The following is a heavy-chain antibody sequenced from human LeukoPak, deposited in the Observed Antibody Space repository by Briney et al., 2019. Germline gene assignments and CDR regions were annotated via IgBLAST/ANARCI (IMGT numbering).Heavy chain of an antibody. D-gene: IGHD5-18*01. CDR2: INHSGST. Sequence: SETLSLTCAVYGGSFSGHYWSWIRQPPGKGLEWIGEINHSGSTNYNPSLKSRVTISVDTSKNQFSLKLSSVTAADTAVYYCARTRGYSYGYRRYYYYGMDVWGQGTTVTVSS. CDR1: GGSFSGHY. CDR3: ARTRGYSYGYRRYYYYGMDV. V-gene: IGHV4-34*01. J-gene: IGHJ6*02.